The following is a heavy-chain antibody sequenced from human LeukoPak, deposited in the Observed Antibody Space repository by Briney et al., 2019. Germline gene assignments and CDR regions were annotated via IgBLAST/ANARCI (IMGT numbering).Heavy chain of an antibody. V-gene: IGHV5-51*01. J-gene: IGHJ4*02. CDR3: ARHGWAYYDFWSGSFDY. D-gene: IGHD3-3*01. CDR2: IDPGDSDT. CDR1: GCLFNSYW. Sequence: GGALEISCKGSGCLFNSYWIGWGRQMPGKGLGGVGIIDPGDSDTRYSPSFQAPVTISAAKSISTAYLQWSSLKASDTAMYSCARHGWAYYDFWSGSFDYWGQGTLVTVSS.